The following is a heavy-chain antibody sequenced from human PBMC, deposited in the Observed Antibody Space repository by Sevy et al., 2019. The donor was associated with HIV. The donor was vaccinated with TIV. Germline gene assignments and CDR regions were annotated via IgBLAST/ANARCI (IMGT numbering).Heavy chain of an antibody. Sequence: GGSLRLSCTASGFTVSSNYISWVRQAPGKGLEWVSMIYGGGDYGTYYIESVKGRFTISRDNSKNTVSLQMNNLRAEDTAVYYCASLGWDLHSDYWGQGTLVTVSS. CDR3: ASLGWDLHSDY. CDR1: GFTVSSNY. J-gene: IGHJ4*02. D-gene: IGHD1-26*01. V-gene: IGHV3-53*01. CDR2: IYGGGDYGT.